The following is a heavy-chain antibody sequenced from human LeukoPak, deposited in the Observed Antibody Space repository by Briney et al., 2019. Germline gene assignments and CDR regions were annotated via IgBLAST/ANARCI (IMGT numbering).Heavy chain of an antibody. CDR2: INPNSGGT. CDR3: ARDPKQGTTPPFDY. D-gene: IGHD1-7*01. V-gene: IGHV1-2*02. CDR1: GYTFTGYY. Sequence: GASVKVSCKASGYTFTGYYMHWVRQAPGQGLEWTGWINPNSGGTNYAQKFQGRVTMTRDTSISTAYMELSRLRSDDTAVYYCARDPKQGTTPPFDYWGQGTLVTVSS. J-gene: IGHJ4*02.